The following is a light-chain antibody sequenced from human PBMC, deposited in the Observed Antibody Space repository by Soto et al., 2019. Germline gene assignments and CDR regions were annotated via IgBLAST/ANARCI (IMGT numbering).Light chain of an antibody. CDR2: DNE. CDR3: GTWDPSLSAVV. J-gene: IGLJ3*02. CDR1: SSNIGNNY. V-gene: IGLV1-51*01. Sequence: QSVLTQPPSVSAAPGQRVTISCSGSSSNIGNNYVSWYRHLPGTAPKLLIYDNEKRPSGIPDRFSGSKSGTSATLGISGLQTGDEADYYCGTWDPSLSAVVIGGGTKVTVL.